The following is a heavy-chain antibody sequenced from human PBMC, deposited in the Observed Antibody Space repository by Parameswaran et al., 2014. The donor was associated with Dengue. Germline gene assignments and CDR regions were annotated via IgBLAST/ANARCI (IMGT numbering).Heavy chain of an antibody. CDR2: ISPDGSVK. V-gene: IGHV3-7*02. Sequence: VRQAPGKGLEWVANISPDGSVKYYVDSVKGRFTISRDNAKDSLYLQMNSLRAEDTAVYYCAGAGGYINSWSLGDQGALVTVSS. CDR3: AGAGGYINSWSL. J-gene: IGHJ4*02. D-gene: IGHD6-13*01.